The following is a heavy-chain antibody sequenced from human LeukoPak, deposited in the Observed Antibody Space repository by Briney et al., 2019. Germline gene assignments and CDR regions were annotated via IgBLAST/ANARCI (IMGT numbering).Heavy chain of an antibody. D-gene: IGHD2-8*01. V-gene: IGHV4-59*12. CDR2: IYYSGST. CDR1: GGSISSYY. J-gene: IGHJ5*01. CDR3: VLAPNSNWFDF. Sequence: PSETLSLTCTVSGGSISSYYWSWIRQPPGKGLEWIGYIYYSGSTNYNPSLKSRVTMSVDTSKNQFSLKLSSVTAADTAVYYCVLAPNSNWFDFWGQGTQVTVSS.